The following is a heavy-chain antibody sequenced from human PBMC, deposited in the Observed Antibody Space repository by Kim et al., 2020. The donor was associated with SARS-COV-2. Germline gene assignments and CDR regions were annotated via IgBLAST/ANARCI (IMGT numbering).Heavy chain of an antibody. J-gene: IGHJ3*02. CDR3: AKPRDGYTPGDAFDI. V-gene: IGHV3-23*01. D-gene: IGHD5-12*01. Sequence: DSVKGRFTISRDNSENTLYLQMNSLRAEDTAVYYCAKPRDGYTPGDAFDIWGQGTMVTVSS.